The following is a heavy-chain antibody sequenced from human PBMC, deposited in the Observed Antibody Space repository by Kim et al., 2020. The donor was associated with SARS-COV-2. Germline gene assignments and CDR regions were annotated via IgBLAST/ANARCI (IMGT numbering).Heavy chain of an antibody. D-gene: IGHD3-22*01. Sequence: GYADSVKGRFTSSRDNAKNSLYLQMNSLRAEDKALYYCAKDKYYYDSSGPDYWGQGTLVTVSS. V-gene: IGHV3-9*01. J-gene: IGHJ4*02. CDR3: AKDKYYYDSSGPDY.